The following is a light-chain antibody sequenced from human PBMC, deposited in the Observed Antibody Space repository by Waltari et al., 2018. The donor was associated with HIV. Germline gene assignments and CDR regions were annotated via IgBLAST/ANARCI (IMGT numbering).Light chain of an antibody. CDR2: DVN. CDR3: SSYAGGSNFV. J-gene: IGLJ1*01. V-gene: IGLV2-8*01. CDR1: SDDVGSYDY. Sequence: QSALTQPPSASGSAGQSVTISCPGGSDDVGSYDYVSWYQQHPGTAPKVIIYDVNERPSGVPDRFSGFKSGNTASLTVSGLQAEDEADYYCSSYAGGSNFVFGTGTKVTVV.